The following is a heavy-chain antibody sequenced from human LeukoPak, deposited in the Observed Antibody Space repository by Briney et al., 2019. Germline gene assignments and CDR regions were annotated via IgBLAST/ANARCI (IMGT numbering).Heavy chain of an antibody. CDR1: GGSISSYY. D-gene: IGHD1-1*01. CDR3: AREYNEYPENWFDP. Sequence: SETLFLTCTVSGGSISSYYWSWIRQPAGKGLEWIGRIYTSGSTNYNPSLKSRVTMSVDTSKNQFSLKLSSVTAADTAVYYCAREYNEYPENWFDPWGQGTLVTVSS. CDR2: IYTSGST. V-gene: IGHV4-4*07. J-gene: IGHJ5*02.